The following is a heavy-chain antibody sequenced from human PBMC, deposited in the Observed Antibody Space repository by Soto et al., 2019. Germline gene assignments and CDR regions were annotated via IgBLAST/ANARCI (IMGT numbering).Heavy chain of an antibody. J-gene: IGHJ4*02. CDR2: IYISGRT. CDR3: ARGPVGYTYAYRYFDY. D-gene: IGHD5-18*01. Sequence: PSETLSLTCAVSGDSISSSHWWNWVRQPPGKGLEWIGEIYISGRTNYNPSLKSRVTISLDKSKNQFSLKLFSVTAADTAVYSCARGPVGYTYAYRYFDYWGQGALVTVSS. CDR1: GDSISSSHW. V-gene: IGHV4-4*02.